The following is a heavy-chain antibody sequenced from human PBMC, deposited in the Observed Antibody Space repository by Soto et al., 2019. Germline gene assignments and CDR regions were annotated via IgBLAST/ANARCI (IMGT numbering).Heavy chain of an antibody. CDR3: VRLKSTYSYSTPFDY. CDR2: ISWNSGNI. CDR1: GFTFDDYA. J-gene: IGHJ4*02. V-gene: IGHV3-9*01. Sequence: EVQMEESGGALVQPGRSLRLSCAAYGFTFDDYAMYWVRQVLGKGLEWVSSISWNSGNIGYADSVQGRFTTSRDNAEYSLYLQMHSLRPEATAWYYCVRLKSTYSYSTPFDYWGQGTLASVSP. D-gene: IGHD2-8*01.